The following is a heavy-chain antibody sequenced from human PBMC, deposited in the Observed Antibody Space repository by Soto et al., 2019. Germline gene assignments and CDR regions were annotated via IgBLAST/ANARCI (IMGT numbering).Heavy chain of an antibody. CDR3: ARHKDETFYGQ. D-gene: IGHD4-17*01. CDR1: GGSISGYY. J-gene: IGHJ4*02. Sequence: SETLSLTCTVSGGSISGYYWNWIRQPPGKGLEWIAYIYYSGSTNYNPSLKSRVTISVDTSKNQFSLKLRSVNAADTAVYYCARHKDETFYGQWGQGILVTVS. V-gene: IGHV4-59*08. CDR2: IYYSGST.